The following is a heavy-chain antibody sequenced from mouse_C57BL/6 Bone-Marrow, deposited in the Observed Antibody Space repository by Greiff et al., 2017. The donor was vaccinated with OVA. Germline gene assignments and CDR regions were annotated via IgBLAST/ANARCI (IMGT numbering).Heavy chain of an antibody. V-gene: IGHV14-1*01. CDR1: GFNIKDYY. CDR2: IDPEDGDT. CDR3: TTSHLLWLRRYAMDD. Sequence: EVQLQQSGAELVRPGASVKLSCTASGFNIKDYYMHWVKQRPEQGLEWIGRIDPEDGDTEYAPKFQGKATMTADTSSNTAYLQLSSLTSEDTAVYYWTTSHLLWLRRYAMDDWGQGTSVTVSS. J-gene: IGHJ4*01. D-gene: IGHD2-2*01.